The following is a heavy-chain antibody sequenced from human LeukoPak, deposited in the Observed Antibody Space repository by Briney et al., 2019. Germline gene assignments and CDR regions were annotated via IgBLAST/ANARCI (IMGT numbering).Heavy chain of an antibody. CDR1: GFTFSSYS. D-gene: IGHD2-2*01. Sequence: GGSLRLSCAASGFTFSSYSMNWVRQAPGKGLEWVSSISSSSSYIYYADSVKGRFTISRDNAKNSLYLQMNSLRAEDTAVYYCARGLGVVVPRGAFDIWGQGTMVTVSS. CDR3: ARGLGVVVPRGAFDI. V-gene: IGHV3-21*01. J-gene: IGHJ3*02. CDR2: ISSSSSYI.